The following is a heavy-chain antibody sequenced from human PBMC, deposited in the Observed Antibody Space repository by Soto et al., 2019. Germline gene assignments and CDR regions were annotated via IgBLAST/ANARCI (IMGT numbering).Heavy chain of an antibody. CDR3: ARYCSSTSCYYYGMDV. CDR1: GFTVSSNY. V-gene: IGHV3-53*01. Sequence: LRLSFAASGFTVSSNYMSWVRQAPGKGLEWVSVIYSGGSTYYADSVKGRFTISRDNSKNTLYLQMNSLRAEDTAVYYCARYCSSTSCYYYGMDVWGQGTTVTVSS. D-gene: IGHD2-2*01. CDR2: IYSGGST. J-gene: IGHJ6*02.